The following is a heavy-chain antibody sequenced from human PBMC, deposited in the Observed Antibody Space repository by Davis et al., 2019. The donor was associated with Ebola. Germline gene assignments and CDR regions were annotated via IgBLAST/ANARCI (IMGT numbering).Heavy chain of an antibody. Sequence: PGGSLRLSCAASGFTFSSYSMNWVRQAPGKGLEWVSSISSSSSYIYYVDSVKGRFTISRDNAKNSLYLQMNSLRAEDTAVYYCARERGLSYWGQGTLVTVSS. D-gene: IGHD2-21*01. J-gene: IGHJ4*02. V-gene: IGHV3-21*01. CDR3: ARERGLSY. CDR2: ISSSSSYI. CDR1: GFTFSSYS.